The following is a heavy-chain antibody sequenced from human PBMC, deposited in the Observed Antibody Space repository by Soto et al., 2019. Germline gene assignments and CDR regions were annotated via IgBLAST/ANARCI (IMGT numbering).Heavy chain of an antibody. Sequence: ASVKVSCKASGYTFTGYYMHWVRQAPGQGLEWMGWINPNSGGTNYAQKFQGRVTMTRDTSISTAYMELSRLRSDDTAVYYWARDPVVVVPANWFDPWGQGTLVTVSS. V-gene: IGHV1-2*02. J-gene: IGHJ5*02. CDR3: ARDPVVVVPANWFDP. D-gene: IGHD2-2*01. CDR1: GYTFTGYY. CDR2: INPNSGGT.